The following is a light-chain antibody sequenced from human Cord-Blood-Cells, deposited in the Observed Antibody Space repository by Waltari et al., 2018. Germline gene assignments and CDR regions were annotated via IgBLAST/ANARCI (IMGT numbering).Light chain of an antibody. V-gene: IGLV3-19*01. CDR2: DKD. J-gene: IGLJ2*01. Sequence: SSELTPDPAVPLALGQTTMITHHGDSLHSCYASWYQHKPGHTAVILIYDKDNRPSRIPDRFSGSSSGNTASLTITGAQAEDEADDYCNSRDSSGNHRVFGGGTKLTVL. CDR1: SLHSCY. CDR3: NSRDSSGNHRV.